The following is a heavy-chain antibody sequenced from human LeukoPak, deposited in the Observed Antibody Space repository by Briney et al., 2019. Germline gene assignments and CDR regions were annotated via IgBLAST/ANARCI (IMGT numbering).Heavy chain of an antibody. Sequence: GGSLRLSCAASGFTFSTNSMNWVRQAPGKGLEWVAVISYDGSNKYHADSVKGRFTISRDNSKNTLYLQMNSLRAEDTAVYYCAKLTARGAAFDIWGQGTMVTVSS. CDR3: AKLTARGAAFDI. CDR2: ISYDGSNK. J-gene: IGHJ3*02. CDR1: GFTFSTNS. D-gene: IGHD3-16*01. V-gene: IGHV3-30*18.